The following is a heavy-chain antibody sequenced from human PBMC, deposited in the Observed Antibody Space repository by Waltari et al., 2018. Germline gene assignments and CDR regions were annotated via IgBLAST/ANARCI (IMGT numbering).Heavy chain of an antibody. J-gene: IGHJ4*02. Sequence: EVQLMESGGGLVQPGGSLRLSCAASGFTFSSYEMNWIRQAPGKGLEWVVYISTSDNSIYYADSVKGRFTISRDDAKNSLYLQMNSLRADDTAIFYCARGGEGSSWPFDYWGQGTLVTVSS. CDR3: ARGGEGSSWPFDY. CDR1: GFTFSSYE. V-gene: IGHV3-48*03. CDR2: ISTSDNSI. D-gene: IGHD6-13*01.